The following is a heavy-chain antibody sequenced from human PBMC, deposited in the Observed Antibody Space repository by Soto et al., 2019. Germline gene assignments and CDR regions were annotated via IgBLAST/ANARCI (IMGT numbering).Heavy chain of an antibody. CDR1: GFTFSSYG. Sequence: QVQLVESGGGVVQPGRSLRLSGAASGFTFSSYGMHWVRQAPGKGLEWVALISYDGTNKYYADSVKGRFTISRDNFKNTLYLQMNSLRAEDTAVYYCAKERFGHLWLEDYGMDVWGQGTTVTVSS. D-gene: IGHD5-18*01. V-gene: IGHV3-30*18. CDR3: AKERFGHLWLEDYGMDV. J-gene: IGHJ6*02. CDR2: ISYDGTNK.